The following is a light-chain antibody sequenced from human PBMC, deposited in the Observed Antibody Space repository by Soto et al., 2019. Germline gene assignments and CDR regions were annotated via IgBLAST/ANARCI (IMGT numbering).Light chain of an antibody. CDR2: DAY. CDR1: QSFRGL. V-gene: IGKV3-11*01. J-gene: IGKJ5*01. Sequence: EVVLTQSPVTLSLSPGQRATLSCRASQSFRGLLAWYQQKPGQAPRLLIYDAYNRATVIPPRFSGSGSGTDFTLTISSLEPEDSAVYYCQQRHMWPITFGQGTRLRL. CDR3: QQRHMWPIT.